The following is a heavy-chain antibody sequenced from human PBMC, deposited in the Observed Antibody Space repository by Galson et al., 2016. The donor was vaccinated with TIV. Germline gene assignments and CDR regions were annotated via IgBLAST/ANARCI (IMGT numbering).Heavy chain of an antibody. CDR2: IYTSGST. Sequence: TLSLTCTASGGSINSGSYYWSWIRQPAGKALEWIGRIYTSGSTDYNPPLKSRVTVSVDTSKNQFSLRLNSVTAADTAVCYCATTGYCSGGNCYPQFDYWGQGTLVTVSS. D-gene: IGHD2-15*01. J-gene: IGHJ4*02. CDR3: ATTGYCSGGNCYPQFDY. CDR1: GGSINSGSYY. V-gene: IGHV4-61*02.